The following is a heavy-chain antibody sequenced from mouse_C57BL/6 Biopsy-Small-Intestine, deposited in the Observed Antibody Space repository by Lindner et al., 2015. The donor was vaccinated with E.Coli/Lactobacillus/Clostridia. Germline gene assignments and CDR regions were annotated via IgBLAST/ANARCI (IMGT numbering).Heavy chain of an antibody. Sequence: VQLQESGAELMQPGASVKLSCKATGYTFTGYWIEWVKQRPGHGLEWIGEILPGSGIAHYNEKFKGKATFTADTSSNTAYMQLSSLTTEDSAIYYCASYYGSTWFPYWGQGTLVTVSA. CDR1: GYTFTGYW. J-gene: IGHJ3*01. CDR3: ASYYGSTWFPY. V-gene: IGHV1-9*01. CDR2: ILPGSGIA. D-gene: IGHD1-1*01.